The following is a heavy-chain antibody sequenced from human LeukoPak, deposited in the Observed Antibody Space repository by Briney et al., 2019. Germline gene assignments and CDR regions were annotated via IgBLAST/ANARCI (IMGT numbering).Heavy chain of an antibody. CDR1: GFTTYW. J-gene: IGHJ1*01. Sequence: GESLKISCQGSGFTTYWIGWVRQMPGKGLEWMGIISPGDSDTRYSPSFQGQVTISADRSISTAYLQWSSLKASDTAMYYCTRLGSVAATGYFQDWGQGTLVTVSS. CDR2: ISPGDSDT. V-gene: IGHV5-51*01. CDR3: TRLGSVAATGYFQD. D-gene: IGHD6-19*01.